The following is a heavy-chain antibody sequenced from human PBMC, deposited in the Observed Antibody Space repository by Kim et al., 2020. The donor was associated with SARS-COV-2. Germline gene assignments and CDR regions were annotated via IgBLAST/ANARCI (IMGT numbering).Heavy chain of an antibody. V-gene: IGHV3-23*01. CDR3: AKDLSGSDGDY. CDR1: GFTFSSYA. CDR2: ISGSGGST. J-gene: IGHJ4*02. Sequence: GGSLRLSCGASGFTFSSYAMSWVRQAPGKGLEWGSAISGSGGSTYYADSVKGRFTISIDNSKNTLYRQMNSLRAEETAVYYCAKDLSGSDGDYWGPGTLVTPSS. D-gene: IGHD1-26*01.